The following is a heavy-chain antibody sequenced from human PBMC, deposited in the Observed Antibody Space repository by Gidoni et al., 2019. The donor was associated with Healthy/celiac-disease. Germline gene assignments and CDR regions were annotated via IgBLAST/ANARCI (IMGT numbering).Heavy chain of an antibody. Sequence: QVQLQESCPGLVKPSQTLSLTCPVSGGSISSGSYYWSWSRQPAGKGLEWIGRIYTSGSTNYNPSLKSRVTISVDTSKNQFSLKLSSVTAADTAVYYCGMDVWGNGVWGKGTTVTVSS. J-gene: IGHJ6*03. CDR1: GGSISSGSYY. D-gene: IGHD3-16*01. V-gene: IGHV4-61*02. CDR2: IYTSGST. CDR3: GMDVWGNGV.